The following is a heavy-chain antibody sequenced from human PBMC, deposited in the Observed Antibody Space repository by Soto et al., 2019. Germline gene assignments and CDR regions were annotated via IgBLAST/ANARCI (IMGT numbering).Heavy chain of an antibody. J-gene: IGHJ4*02. CDR3: ARTCSGGTCSFDY. CDR1: GFTVSSNY. CDR2: IYSGGST. D-gene: IGHD2-15*01. Sequence: GGSLRLSYAPSGFTVSSNYMSWVRQAPGKGLEWVSVIYSGGSTYYADSVKGRFTISRDNSENTLYLQMNSLRAEDTAVYYCARTCSGGTCSFDYWGQGTLVTVSS. V-gene: IGHV3-66*01.